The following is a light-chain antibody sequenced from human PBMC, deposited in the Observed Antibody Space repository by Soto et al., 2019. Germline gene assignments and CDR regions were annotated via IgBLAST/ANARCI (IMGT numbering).Light chain of an antibody. V-gene: IGLV2-14*01. CDR2: DVS. Sequence: QSALTQPASVSGSPGQSITISCTGTSSDVGGYNYVSWYQQHPGKAPKLTIYDVSNRPSGVSNRFSGSKSGNTASLTISGLQAEDEADYYCSSYTSSSTYGFGTGTKVTVL. CDR3: SSYTSSSTYG. CDR1: SSDVGGYNY. J-gene: IGLJ1*01.